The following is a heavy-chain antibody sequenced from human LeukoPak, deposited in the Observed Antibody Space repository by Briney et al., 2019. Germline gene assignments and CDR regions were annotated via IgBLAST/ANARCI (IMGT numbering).Heavy chain of an antibody. Sequence: PSETLSLTCTVSGVSITTYQWYWIRQPPGQGLEWIGYTQSSGSTDYNPSLKSRVTISKDTSKNQFSLRLSSVTAADTALYYCATNAGPAPHDAFDIWGQGTMATVSS. CDR1: GVSITTYQ. CDR3: ATNAGPAPHDAFDI. J-gene: IGHJ3*02. CDR2: TQSSGST. V-gene: IGHV4-4*08. D-gene: IGHD2-2*01.